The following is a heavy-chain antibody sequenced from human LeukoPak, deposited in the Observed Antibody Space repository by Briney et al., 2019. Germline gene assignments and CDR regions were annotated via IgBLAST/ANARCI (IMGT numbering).Heavy chain of an antibody. V-gene: IGHV1-46*01. Sequence: GASVKVSCKASGYTFTSYCMHWVRQAPGQGLEWMGIVNPSSGAATYAQKFQGRVTMTRDTSTSTVYMELSSLRSEDTAIYYCTRDKAVVTAATYFVYWGQGTLVTVSS. CDR3: TRDKAVVTAATYFVY. CDR2: VNPSSGAA. J-gene: IGHJ4*02. CDR1: GYTFTSYC. D-gene: IGHD2-2*01.